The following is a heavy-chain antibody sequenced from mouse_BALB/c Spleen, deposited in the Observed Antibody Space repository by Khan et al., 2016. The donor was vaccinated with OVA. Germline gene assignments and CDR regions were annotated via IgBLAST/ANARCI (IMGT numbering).Heavy chain of an antibody. Sequence: QVQLQQSGAELAKPGASVKMSCKASGYTFINYWMNWVKQWPGQGLGWIGYINPTTGYTEYTLKFKDKATLTADKSSSTAHMQLRSLTSEDSAVYHCTRRGLRWDFDYWGQGTTLTVSS. CDR3: TRRGLRWDFDY. CDR2: INPTTGYT. V-gene: IGHV1-7*01. CDR1: GYTFINYW. J-gene: IGHJ2*01. D-gene: IGHD1-1*01.